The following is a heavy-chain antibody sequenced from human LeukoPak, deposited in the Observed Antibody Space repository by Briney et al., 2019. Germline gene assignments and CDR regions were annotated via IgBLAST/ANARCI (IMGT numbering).Heavy chain of an antibody. CDR3: ARSSLAVYFDY. CDR1: GGSISSGSYY. D-gene: IGHD6-19*01. Sequence: SQTLSLTCTVSGGSISSGSYYWNWIRQPAGKRLEWLGHVFTRGTTNYNASLEGRLTVSLDTARNQFSLYLSSVTAADTAMYFCARSSLAVYFDYWGQGTLVTASS. CDR2: VFTRGTT. V-gene: IGHV4-61*09. J-gene: IGHJ4*02.